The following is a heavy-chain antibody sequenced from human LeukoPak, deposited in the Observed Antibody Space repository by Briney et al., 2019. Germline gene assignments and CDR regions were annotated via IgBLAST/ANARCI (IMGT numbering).Heavy chain of an antibody. J-gene: IGHJ4*02. CDR2: INHSGST. CDR3: ARHLAVAGSYFDY. D-gene: IGHD6-19*01. Sequence: PSETLSLTCAVYGGSFSGYYWSWIRQPPGKGLEWIGEINHSGSTNYNPSLKSRVTISVDTSKNQFSLKLSSVTAADTAVYYCARHLAVAGSYFDYWGQGTLVTVSS. V-gene: IGHV4-34*01. CDR1: GGSFSGYY.